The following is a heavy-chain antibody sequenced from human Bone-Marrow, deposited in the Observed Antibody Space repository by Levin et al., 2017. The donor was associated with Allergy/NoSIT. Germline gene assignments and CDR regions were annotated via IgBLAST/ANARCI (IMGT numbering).Heavy chain of an antibody. V-gene: IGHV3-53*01. CDR1: GFSVSSEY. D-gene: IGHD5-12*01. Sequence: LSLTCAATGFSVSSEYMSWVRQAPGKGLEWVSVIYRGDSTYYADSVKGRFTISRDNSKNTVYLQMTSLRADDTAVYYCVRGDYPILDFWGQGTLVTVSS. CDR2: IYRGDST. CDR3: VRGDYPILDF. J-gene: IGHJ4*02.